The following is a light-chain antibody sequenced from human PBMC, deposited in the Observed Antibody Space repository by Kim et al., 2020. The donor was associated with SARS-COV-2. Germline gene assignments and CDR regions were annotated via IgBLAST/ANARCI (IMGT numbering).Light chain of an antibody. CDR1: KLGDKY. V-gene: IGLV3-1*01. J-gene: IGLJ2*01. CDR3: QSWDSSIVV. CDR2: QDS. Sequence: SYELTQPPSVSVSPGQTASITCSGDKLGDKYACWYQQKPGQSPVLVIYQDSKRPSGIPERFSGSNSGNTATLTISGTQAMAEADYYCQSWDSSIVVFGGG.